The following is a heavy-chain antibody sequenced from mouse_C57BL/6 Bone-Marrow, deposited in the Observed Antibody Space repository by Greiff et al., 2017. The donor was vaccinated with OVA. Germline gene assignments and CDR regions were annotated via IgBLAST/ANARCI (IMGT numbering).Heavy chain of an antibody. D-gene: IGHD3-2*02. CDR1: GYTFTSYG. CDR2: IYPRSGTH. V-gene: IGHV1-81*01. J-gene: IGHJ2*01. Sequence: QVQLQQSGAELARPGASVKLSCKASGYTFTSYGISWVKQRTGQGLEWIGEIYPRSGTHYYNEKFTGQATLTADNSYNKAYLVLRSLTSEDAAVYFCSHSSGYDYWGQGTTLTVAS. CDR3: SHSSGYDY.